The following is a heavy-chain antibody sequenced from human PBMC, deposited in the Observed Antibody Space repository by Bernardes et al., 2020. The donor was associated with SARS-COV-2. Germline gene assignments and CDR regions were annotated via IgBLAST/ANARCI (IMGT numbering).Heavy chain of an antibody. CDR1: GGSISSYY. CDR2: IYYSGST. J-gene: IGHJ6*02. CDR3: ARQWISGTPDYYYFALDI. D-gene: IGHD5-12*01. Sequence: SETLSLTCTVSGGSISSYYWSWIRQPPGKGLEWIGYIYYSGSTNYNPSLKSRVTISVDTSKNQFSLKLSSVTAADTAVYYCARQWISGTPDYYYFALDIWGQGTTVTVSS. V-gene: IGHV4-59*08.